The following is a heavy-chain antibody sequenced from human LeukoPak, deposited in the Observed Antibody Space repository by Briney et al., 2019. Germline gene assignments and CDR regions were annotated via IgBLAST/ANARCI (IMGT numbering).Heavy chain of an antibody. CDR1: GGSISGYF. V-gene: IGHV4-59*01. Sequence: SETLSLTCTVSGGSISGYFWSWIRQPPGKGLEWIGYTYNSENTNYKPSLKSRVTLLVDTSKNHFSLKLRSVTAADTAIYYCASGFRGQLGYFDYWGQGTLVTVSS. D-gene: IGHD1-1*01. J-gene: IGHJ4*02. CDR2: TYNSENT. CDR3: ASGFRGQLGYFDY.